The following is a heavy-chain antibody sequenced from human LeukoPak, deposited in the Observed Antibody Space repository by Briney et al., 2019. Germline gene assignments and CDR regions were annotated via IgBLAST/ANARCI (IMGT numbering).Heavy chain of an antibody. Sequence: GGSLRLSCAASGFTVSSNYMSWVRQAPGKGLEWVSSISSSSSYIYYADSVKGRFTISRDNAKNSLYLQMNSLRAEDTAVYYCARDHSSGYSDYWGQGTLVTVSS. CDR3: ARDHSSGYSDY. CDR1: GFTVSSNY. J-gene: IGHJ4*02. D-gene: IGHD3-22*01. CDR2: ISSSSSYI. V-gene: IGHV3-21*01.